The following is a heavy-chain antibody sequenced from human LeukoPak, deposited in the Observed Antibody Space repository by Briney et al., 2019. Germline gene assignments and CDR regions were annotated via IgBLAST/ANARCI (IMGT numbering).Heavy chain of an antibody. D-gene: IGHD2-2*01. CDR2: IYPDDSDT. J-gene: IGHJ4*02. CDR3: AIGGDSSTSCYRCFNY. V-gene: IGHV5-51*01. CDR1: GYSFTNYW. Sequence: PGESLKISCEGSGYSFTNYWIGWVRQMPGKGLEWMGIIYPDDSDTRYSPSFQGQVTISADKSIGTAYPQWSSLKASDTAMYYCAIGGDSSTSCYRCFNYWGQGTLVTVSS.